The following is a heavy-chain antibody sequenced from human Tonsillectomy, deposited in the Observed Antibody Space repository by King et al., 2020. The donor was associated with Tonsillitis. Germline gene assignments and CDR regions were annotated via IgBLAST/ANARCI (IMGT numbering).Heavy chain of an antibody. V-gene: IGHV3-64D*06. CDR1: GFIFSSYA. J-gene: IGHJ1*01. CDR2: ISSNGGST. CDR3: VKALYSSSPYFQH. Sequence: VQLVESGGGLVQLGGSLRLSCSASGFIFSSYAMHWVRQAPGKGLEYVSAISSNGGSTYYADSVKGRFTISRDNSKNTLYLQMSSLRAEDTAVSYCVKALYSSSPYFQHWGQGTLVTVSS. D-gene: IGHD6-6*01.